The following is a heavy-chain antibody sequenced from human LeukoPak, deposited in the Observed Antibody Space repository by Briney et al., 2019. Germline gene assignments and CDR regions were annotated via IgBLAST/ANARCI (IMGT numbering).Heavy chain of an antibody. D-gene: IGHD6-6*01. V-gene: IGHV4-39*07. J-gene: IGHJ6*03. CDR1: NGSISSSSYY. Sequence: PSESLSLTCTVSNGSISSSSYYWGWIRQPPGEGLVWIGSVYYSGSTHYNPSLKSRVTISVDTSKNQFSLKLTSVTAADTAVYYCARDGAARPGYYMDVWGKGTTVTVSS. CDR3: ARDGAARPGYYMDV. CDR2: VYYSGST.